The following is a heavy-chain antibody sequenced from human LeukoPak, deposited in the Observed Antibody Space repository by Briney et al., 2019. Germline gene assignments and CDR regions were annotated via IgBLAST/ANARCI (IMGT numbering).Heavy chain of an antibody. D-gene: IGHD2-2*01. Sequence: GGSLRLSCAASGFTFSSYWMHWVRQAPGKGLVWVSRINSDGSSTSYADSVKGRFTISRDNAKNTLYLQMNSLRAEDTAVYYCAKGGDIVVVPAAILYWGQGTLVTVSS. V-gene: IGHV3-74*01. CDR1: GFTFSSYW. J-gene: IGHJ4*02. CDR2: INSDGSST. CDR3: AKGGDIVVVPAAILY.